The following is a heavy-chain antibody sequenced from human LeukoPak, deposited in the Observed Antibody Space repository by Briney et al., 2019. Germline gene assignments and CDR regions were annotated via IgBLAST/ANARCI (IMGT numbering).Heavy chain of an antibody. CDR2: INDNGADT. Sequence: GGSLRLSCAASGFTFSSYAMSWVRQAPGKGLKWVSTINDNGADTYYADSVKGRFTISRDNSYNTVSLQMNSLRDEDTGVYYCAKGLRTGVGPYMGYHYYMDVWGKGVTVTVSS. J-gene: IGHJ6*03. D-gene: IGHD3-16*01. CDR3: AKGLRTGVGPYMGYHYYMDV. CDR1: GFTFSSYA. V-gene: IGHV3-23*01.